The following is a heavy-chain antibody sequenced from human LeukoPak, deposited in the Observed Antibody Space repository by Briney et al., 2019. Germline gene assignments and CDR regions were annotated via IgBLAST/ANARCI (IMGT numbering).Heavy chain of an antibody. D-gene: IGHD6-6*01. CDR2: INACNGNT. CDR1: GYTFTSYA. CDR3: ARRSSSWSEFDY. J-gene: IGHJ4*02. V-gene: IGHV1-3*01. Sequence: KXSCKASGYTFTSYAMHWVRQAPGQRLEWMGWINACNGNTEYSRKFQGRVTITRDTSASTAYMELSSLRSEDTAVYYCARRSSSWSEFDYWGQGTLVTVSS.